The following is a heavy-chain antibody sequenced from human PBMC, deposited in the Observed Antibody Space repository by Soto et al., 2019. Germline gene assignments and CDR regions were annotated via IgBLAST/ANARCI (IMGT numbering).Heavy chain of an antibody. D-gene: IGHD3-16*01. CDR1: GFTVSSNY. Sequence: GGSLRLSCAASGFTVSSNYMSWVRQVPGKGLEWVSVIYSGGSTYYADSVKGRFTISRDNSKNTLYLQMNSLRAEDTAVYYCARAKYVLPSPFDYWGQGTLVTVSS. CDR2: IYSGGST. J-gene: IGHJ4*02. CDR3: ARAKYVLPSPFDY. V-gene: IGHV3-53*01.